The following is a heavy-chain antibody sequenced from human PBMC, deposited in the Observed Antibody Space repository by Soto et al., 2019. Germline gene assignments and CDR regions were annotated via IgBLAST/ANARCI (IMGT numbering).Heavy chain of an antibody. CDR1: GGSFSGYY. V-gene: IGHV4-34*01. D-gene: IGHD5-18*01. CDR3: ARGGYSYGYTPLDY. Sequence: SETLSLTCAVYGGSFSGYYWRWISQPPGKGLEWIGEINHSGSTNYNPSLKSRVTISVDTSKNQFSLKLSSVTAADTAVYYCARGGYSYGYTPLDYWGQGTLVTVSS. J-gene: IGHJ4*02. CDR2: INHSGST.